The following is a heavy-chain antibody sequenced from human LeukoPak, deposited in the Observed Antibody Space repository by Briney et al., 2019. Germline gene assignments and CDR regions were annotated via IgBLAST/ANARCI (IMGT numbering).Heavy chain of an antibody. J-gene: IGHJ4*02. CDR2: IRSSSSYI. V-gene: IGHV3-21*01. Sequence: AGGSLRLSCAASGFTFSSYSMNWVRQAPGKGLEWVSSIRSSSSYIYYADSVKGRFTISRDDAKNSLYLQMNSLRAEDTAVYYCAREVYDYVWGSYRYPLDYWGQGTLVTVSS. D-gene: IGHD3-16*02. CDR1: GFTFSSYS. CDR3: AREVYDYVWGSYRYPLDY.